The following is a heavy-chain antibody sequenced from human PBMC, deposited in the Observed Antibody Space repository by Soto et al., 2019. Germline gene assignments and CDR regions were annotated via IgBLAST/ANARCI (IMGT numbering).Heavy chain of an antibody. J-gene: IGHJ6*02. CDR2: ISYDGSNK. V-gene: IGHV3-30-3*01. CDR1: GFTFSSYA. CDR3: ARDIRGVIIGRNYYYGMDV. Sequence: GGSLRLSCAASGFTFSSYAMHWVRQAPGKGLEWVAVISYDGSNKYYADSVKGRFTISRDNSKNTLYLQMNSLRAEDTAVYYCARDIRGVIIGRNYYYGMDVWGQGTTVTVSS. D-gene: IGHD3-10*01.